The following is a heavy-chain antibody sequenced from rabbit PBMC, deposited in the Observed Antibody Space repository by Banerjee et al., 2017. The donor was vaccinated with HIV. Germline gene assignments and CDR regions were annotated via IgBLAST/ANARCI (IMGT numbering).Heavy chain of an antibody. CDR3: ARDLAGVTGWNFGL. J-gene: IGHJ4*01. Sequence: QEQLEESGGDLVKPAGSLTLTCTASGLDFSSSYWMCWVRQAPGKGLEWIACIDTGSSGRTYYASWAKGRFTISKTSSTTVTLQMTSLTAADTATYFCARDLAGVTGWNFGLWGPGTLVTVS. D-gene: IGHD4-1*01. CDR2: IDTGSSGRT. CDR1: GLDFSSSYW. V-gene: IGHV1S45*01.